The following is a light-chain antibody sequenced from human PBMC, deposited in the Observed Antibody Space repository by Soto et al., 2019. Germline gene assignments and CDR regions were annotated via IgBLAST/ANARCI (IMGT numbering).Light chain of an antibody. CDR2: EVN. J-gene: IGLJ1*01. Sequence: QSVLTQPPSVSGSPGQSVAISCTGTSSDVGSYNRVAWYQQPPGTAPKLMISEVNNRPSGVPDRFSGSKSGNTASLTISGLQAEDEADYYCSSYTSSNTHVFGTGTKVTVL. V-gene: IGLV2-18*02. CDR1: SSDVGSYNR. CDR3: SSYTSSNTHV.